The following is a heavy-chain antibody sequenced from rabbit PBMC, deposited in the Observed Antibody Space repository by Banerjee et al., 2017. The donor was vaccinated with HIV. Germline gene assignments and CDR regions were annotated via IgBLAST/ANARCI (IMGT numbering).Heavy chain of an antibody. CDR2: INTSTGNN. CDR3: ARDLGGSIHL. V-gene: IGHV1S45*01. CDR1: GFSLSNKYV. J-gene: IGHJ6*01. Sequence: QEQLVESGGGLVTPGGSLALTCKASGFSLSNKYVMCWVRQAPGKGLEWIACINTSTGNNVYAIWAKGRFTISKTSSTTVTLQMTSLTAADTATYLCARDLGGSIHLWGQGTLVTVS. D-gene: IGHD4-2*01.